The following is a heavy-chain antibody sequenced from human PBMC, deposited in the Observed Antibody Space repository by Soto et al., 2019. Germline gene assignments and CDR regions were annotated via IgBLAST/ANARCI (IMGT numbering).Heavy chain of an antibody. J-gene: IGHJ5*02. Sequence: PGGSLRLSCAASGFTFSSYGMHWVRQAPGKGLEWVAVTRPDRNNEYYVDSVKGRFTISRDNSMNTLYLQMNSLRAEDTAMYYCARDTRQSSSLLTWGQGTLVTVSS. CDR3: ARDTRQSSSLLT. V-gene: IGHV3-33*01. D-gene: IGHD6-13*01. CDR2: TRPDRNNE. CDR1: GFTFSSYG.